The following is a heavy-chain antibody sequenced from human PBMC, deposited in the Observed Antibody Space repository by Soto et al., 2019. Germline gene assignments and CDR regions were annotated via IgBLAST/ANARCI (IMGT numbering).Heavy chain of an antibody. J-gene: IGHJ6*03. V-gene: IGHV5-51*01. CDR2: IYPGDSDT. CDR3: ARTVTINYYYMDV. CDR1: GYSLTSYW. D-gene: IGHD4-4*01. Sequence: PGESLKISCKGSGYSLTSYWIGWVRQMPGKGLEWMGIIYPGDSDTRYSPSFQGQVTISADKSISTAYLQWSSLKASDTAMYYWARTVTINYYYMDVWGKGTRVTVSS.